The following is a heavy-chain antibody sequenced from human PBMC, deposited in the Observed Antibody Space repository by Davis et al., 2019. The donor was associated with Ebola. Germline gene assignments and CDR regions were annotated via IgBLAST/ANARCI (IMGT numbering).Heavy chain of an antibody. J-gene: IGHJ4*02. Sequence: SETLSLTCAVYGGSFSGYYWSWIRQPPGKGLEWIGSIYYSGSTNYNPSLKSRVTISVDTSKNQFSLKLSSVTAADTAVYYCARGGSLVASRGSSFDYWGQGTLVTVSS. D-gene: IGHD1-26*01. V-gene: IGHV4-34*01. CDR3: ARGGSLVASRGSSFDY. CDR1: GGSFSGYY. CDR2: IYYSGST.